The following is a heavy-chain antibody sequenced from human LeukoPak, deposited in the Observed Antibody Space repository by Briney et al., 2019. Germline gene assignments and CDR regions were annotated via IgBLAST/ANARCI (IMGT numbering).Heavy chain of an antibody. CDR1: GYTFTGYY. CDR3: AREMGGSGWYHTFDY. CDR2: INPNSGGT. Sequence: ASVKVSCKASGYTFTGYYMHWVRQAPGQGLEWMGWINPNSGGTNYAQKFQGRVTMTRDTSISTAYMELSRLRSDDTAVYYCAREMGGSGWYHTFDYWGQGTLVTVSS. J-gene: IGHJ4*02. V-gene: IGHV1-2*02. D-gene: IGHD6-19*01.